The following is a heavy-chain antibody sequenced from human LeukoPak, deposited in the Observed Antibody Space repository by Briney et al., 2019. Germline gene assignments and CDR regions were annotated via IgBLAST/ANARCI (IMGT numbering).Heavy chain of an antibody. CDR1: GFTFDEYA. CDR3: ARGPLNTFGVDG. J-gene: IGHJ6*02. D-gene: IGHD1/OR15-1a*01. Sequence: GGSLRLSCAAPGFTFDEYAMSWVRQGPGKGLEWVSGINSKGDSTGYVDSVKGRFTVSKDNSQTTIYLQMNSLRAEDTALYYCARGPLNTFGVDGWGHGTTVTVSS. V-gene: IGHV3-20*04. CDR2: INSKGDST.